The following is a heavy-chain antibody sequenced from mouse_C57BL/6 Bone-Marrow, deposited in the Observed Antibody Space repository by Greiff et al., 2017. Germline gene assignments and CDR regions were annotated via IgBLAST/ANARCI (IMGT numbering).Heavy chain of an antibody. Sequence: EVQRVESGGGLVQPKGSLKLSCAASGFSFNTYAMNWVRQAPGKGLEWVARIRSKSNNYATYYADSVKDRFTISRDDSESMLYLQMNNLKTEDTAMYYCVRLNQGAMDYWGQGTSVTVSS. CDR3: VRLNQGAMDY. CDR1: GFSFNTYA. V-gene: IGHV10-1*01. J-gene: IGHJ4*01. CDR2: IRSKSNNYAT.